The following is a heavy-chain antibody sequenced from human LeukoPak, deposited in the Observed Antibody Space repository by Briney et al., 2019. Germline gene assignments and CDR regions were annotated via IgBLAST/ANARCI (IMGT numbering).Heavy chain of an antibody. CDR2: IYTSGST. D-gene: IGHD3-22*01. CDR1: GYSISSGSYY. J-gene: IGHJ4*02. Sequence: SETLSLTCTVSGYSISSGSYYWSWIRQPAGKGLEWIGRIYTSGSTNYNPSLKSRVTISVDTSKNQFSLKLSSVTAADTAVYYCARGTTYNQYYYDSSGYYSFDYWGQGTLVTVSS. CDR3: ARGTTYNQYYYDSSGYYSFDY. V-gene: IGHV4-61*02.